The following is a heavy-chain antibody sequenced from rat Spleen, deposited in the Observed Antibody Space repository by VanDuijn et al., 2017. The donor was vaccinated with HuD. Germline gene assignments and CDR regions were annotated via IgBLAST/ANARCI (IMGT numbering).Heavy chain of an antibody. CDR1: GYSITSNY. V-gene: IGHV3-3*01. Sequence: EVQLQESGPGLVKPSQSLSLTCSVTGYSITSNYWGWIRKFPGNKLEWMGYINSEGTTNYNPSLKSRISITRDTSKNQFFLQVNSVTTEDTATYYCARRHYGYTDYFDYWGQGVMVTVSS. CDR2: INSEGTT. J-gene: IGHJ2*01. CDR3: ARRHYGYTDYFDY. D-gene: IGHD1-9*01.